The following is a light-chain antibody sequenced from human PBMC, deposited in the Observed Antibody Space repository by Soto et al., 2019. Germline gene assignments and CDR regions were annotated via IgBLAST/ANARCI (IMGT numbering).Light chain of an antibody. V-gene: IGKV3-11*01. CDR1: QSVSSN. J-gene: IGKJ5*01. CDR2: DAS. CDR3: QQRSNWPLT. Sequence: EIGMTQSPATLSVSPGERATLSCRASQSVSSNLAWYQQKPGQAPRLLIYDASNRATGIPARFSGSGSGADFTLTISSLEPEDFAVYYCQQRSNWPLTFGQGTRLEI.